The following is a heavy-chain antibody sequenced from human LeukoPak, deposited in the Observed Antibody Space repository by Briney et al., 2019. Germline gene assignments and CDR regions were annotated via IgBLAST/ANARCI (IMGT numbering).Heavy chain of an antibody. CDR2: IYYSGST. CDR3: ATTGLSYCSSTSCYQYYFDY. D-gene: IGHD2-2*01. Sequence: SETLSLTCTVSGGSISSSSYYWGWIRQPPGKGLEWIGSIYYSGSTYYNPSLKSRVTISVDTSKNQFSLKLSFVTAADTAVYCCATTGLSYCSSTSCYQYYFDYWGQGTLVTVSS. V-gene: IGHV4-39*01. J-gene: IGHJ4*02. CDR1: GGSISSSSYY.